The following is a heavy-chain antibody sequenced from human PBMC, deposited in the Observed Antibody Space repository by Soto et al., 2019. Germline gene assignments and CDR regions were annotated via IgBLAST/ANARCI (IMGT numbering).Heavy chain of an antibody. J-gene: IGHJ4*02. V-gene: IGHV3-72*01. Sequence: EVQLVESGGNLVQPGGSLRLSCAGSGFTFSDYYIDWVRQAPGKGLEWVGRSRDKGYSYTTDYGASVTGRFTVSRDGSKNSLYLQMNSLETVGTALYYCVRSLTGTTSFAYWGGGTVVTVSS. D-gene: IGHD1-7*01. CDR2: SRDKGYSYTT. CDR3: VRSLTGTTSFAY. CDR1: GFTFSDYY.